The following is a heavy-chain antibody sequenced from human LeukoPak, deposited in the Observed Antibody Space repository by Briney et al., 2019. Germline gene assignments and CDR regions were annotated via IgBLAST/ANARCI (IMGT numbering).Heavy chain of an antibody. CDR2: IYSGGST. D-gene: IGHD3-10*01. J-gene: IGHJ5*02. CDR1: GFTVSSNY. CDR3: ARSCYGSGSYCNWFDP. V-gene: IGHV3-53*01. Sequence: GGFLRLSCAASGFTVSSNYMSWVRQAPGKGLEWVSVIYSGGSTYYADSVKGRFTISRDNSKNTLYLQMNSLRVEDTAVYYCARSCYGSGSYCNWFDPWGQGTLVTVSS.